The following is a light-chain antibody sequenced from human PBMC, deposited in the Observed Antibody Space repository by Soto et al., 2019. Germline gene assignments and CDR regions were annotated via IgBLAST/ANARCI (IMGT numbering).Light chain of an antibody. CDR3: SSYTSSSPYV. J-gene: IGLJ1*01. V-gene: IGLV2-14*01. Sequence: QSALTQPASVSGSPGQSITISCTGTSSDVGGYNYVSWYQQHPGKAPKLMIYDVSNRPSGVSNRFSGFKSGNTASLTISGLQAEDEADYYCSSYTSSSPYVFGTGTQLTVL. CDR1: SSDVGGYNY. CDR2: DVS.